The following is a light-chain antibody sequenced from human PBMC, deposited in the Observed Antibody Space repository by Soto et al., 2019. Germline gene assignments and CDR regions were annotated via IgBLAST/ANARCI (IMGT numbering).Light chain of an antibody. Sequence: QSVLTQPASVSGSPGQSITISCTGTSCDVGAYNYVSWYQQHPGKAPKLMIYEVSNRPSGVSNRFSGSKSGNTASLTISGLQAEDEADYYCSSYTSSSTPVVFGGGTKLTVL. CDR1: SCDVGAYNY. J-gene: IGLJ2*01. CDR3: SSYTSSSTPVV. CDR2: EVS. V-gene: IGLV2-14*01.